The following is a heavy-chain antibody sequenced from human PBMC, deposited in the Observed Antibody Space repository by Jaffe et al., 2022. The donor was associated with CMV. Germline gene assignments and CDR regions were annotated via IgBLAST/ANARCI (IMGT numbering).Heavy chain of an antibody. CDR2: INHSGST. J-gene: IGHJ4*02. Sequence: QVQLQQWGAGLLKPSETLSLTCAVYGGSFSGYYWSWIRQPPGKGLEWIGEINHSGSTNYNPSLKSRVTISVDTSKNQFSLKLSSVTAADTAVYYCARGGWARSSGWKGGYFDYWGQGTLVTVSS. D-gene: IGHD6-19*01. V-gene: IGHV4-34*01. CDR1: GGSFSGYY. CDR3: ARGGWARSSGWKGGYFDY.